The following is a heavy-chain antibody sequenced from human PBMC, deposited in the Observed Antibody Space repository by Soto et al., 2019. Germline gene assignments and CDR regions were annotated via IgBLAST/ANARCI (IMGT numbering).Heavy chain of an antibody. J-gene: IGHJ5*01. CDR1: GVTFTDYY. CDR2: INSYNGAT. D-gene: IGHD1-26*01. V-gene: IGHV1-2*02. CDR3: ATVKGGGYDS. Sequence: QVQLVQSGAEVKKPGASVKVSCKSSGVTFTDYYIHWVRQAPGQGLEWMGWINSYNGATKSSQRFQGRVSMTRDTSISTAYLALSGLRSEDTALYFCATVKGGGYDSWGQGTLVAVSS.